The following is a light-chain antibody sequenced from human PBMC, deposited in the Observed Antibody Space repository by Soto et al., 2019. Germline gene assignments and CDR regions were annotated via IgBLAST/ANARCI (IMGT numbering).Light chain of an antibody. V-gene: IGLV2-14*01. Sequence: QSALTQPASVSGSPGQSITISCTGTSSDVGNYIFVSWYRQHPGKAPKLMIYDINNRPSGVSNRFSGSKSGNTASLTISGLQAEDEAEYFCGSFTTSRIWVFGGGTKLTVL. CDR3: GSFTTSRIWV. CDR2: DIN. CDR1: SSDVGNYIF. J-gene: IGLJ3*02.